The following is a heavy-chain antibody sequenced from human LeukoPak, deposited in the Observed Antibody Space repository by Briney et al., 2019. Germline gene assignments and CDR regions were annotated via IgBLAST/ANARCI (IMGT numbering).Heavy chain of an antibody. D-gene: IGHD3-16*01. CDR1: GFTFSSYE. Sequence: PGGSLRLSCAASGFTFSSYEMNWVRQAPGKGLEWVSYISSSGSTIYYADSVKGRFTISRDNAKNSLYLQMNSLRAEDTAVYYCARDTSMITFGGVLDYWGQGTLVTVSS. CDR3: ARDTSMITFGGVLDY. CDR2: ISSSGSTI. V-gene: IGHV3-48*03. J-gene: IGHJ4*02.